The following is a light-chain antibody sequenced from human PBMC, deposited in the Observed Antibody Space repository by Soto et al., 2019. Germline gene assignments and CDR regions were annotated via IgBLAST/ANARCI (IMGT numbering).Light chain of an antibody. CDR3: SSYTSGRDVYV. V-gene: IGLV2-14*01. Sequence: QSALTQPASGSGSPGQSITISCTGTSSDVGSYHYVSWFQQHPGKAPKLIIFEVSDRPSGVSTRFSGSKSGDTASLTISGLXADDEADYYCSSYTSGRDVYVFGGGTKVTVL. CDR1: SSDVGSYHY. J-gene: IGLJ1*01. CDR2: EVS.